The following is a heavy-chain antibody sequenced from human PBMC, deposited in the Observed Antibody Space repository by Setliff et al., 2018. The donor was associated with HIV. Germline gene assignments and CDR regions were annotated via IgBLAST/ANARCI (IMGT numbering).Heavy chain of an antibody. CDR2: INANSGSP. CDR1: GYNFENYA. J-gene: IGHJ5*02. D-gene: IGHD4-17*01. CDR3: ARGLYGDYGGDLNWLDP. Sequence: ASVKVSCKTSGYNFENYAINWVRQAPGQGLEWMGWINANSGSPTYAQAFTGRFLFSVDTVVATAYLQINNLKTEDTAVYYCARGLYGDYGGDLNWLDPWGQ. V-gene: IGHV7-4-1*02.